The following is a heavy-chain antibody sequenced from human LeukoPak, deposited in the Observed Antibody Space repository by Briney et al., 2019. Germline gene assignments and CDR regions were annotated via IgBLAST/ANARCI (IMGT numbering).Heavy chain of an antibody. CDR2: INHSGST. Sequence: SETLSLTCAVYGGSFSDYYWTWIRQPPGKGLEWIGEINHSGSTNYNPSLKSRITISVDTSKNQFSLKLNSATAADTAVYYCARGGWVVPAAINSWGQGTLVTVSS. CDR3: ARGGWVVPAAINS. J-gene: IGHJ4*02. D-gene: IGHD2-2*02. V-gene: IGHV4-34*01. CDR1: GGSFSDYY.